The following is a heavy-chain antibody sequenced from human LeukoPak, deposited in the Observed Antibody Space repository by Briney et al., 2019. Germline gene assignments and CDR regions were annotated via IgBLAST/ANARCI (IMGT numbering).Heavy chain of an antibody. CDR3: AVQRTLWQQVLDH. CDR2: ISGSGDTT. Sequence: GGSLRLSCAASGFTFSSYAMSWVRQAPGKGLEGVSTISGSGDTTYSADSVKDRFAISRDNSKNTLYLQMNSLRAEDTAVYYCAVQRTLWQQVLDHWGQGTLVTVSS. J-gene: IGHJ4*02. V-gene: IGHV3-23*01. CDR1: GFTFSSYA. D-gene: IGHD6-13*01.